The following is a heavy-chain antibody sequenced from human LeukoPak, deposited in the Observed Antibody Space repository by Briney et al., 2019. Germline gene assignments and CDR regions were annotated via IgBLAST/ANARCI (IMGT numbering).Heavy chain of an antibody. V-gene: IGHV3-23*01. J-gene: IGHJ4*02. CDR1: GFTFSSYA. Sequence: GGSLRLSCAASGFTFSSYAMSWARQAPGKGLEWVSAISGSGGSTYYADSVKGRFTISRDNSKNTLYLQMNSLRAEDTAVYYCATSSDIVATMGYYFDYWGQGTLVTVSS. CDR3: ATSSDIVATMGYYFDY. CDR2: ISGSGGST. D-gene: IGHD5-12*01.